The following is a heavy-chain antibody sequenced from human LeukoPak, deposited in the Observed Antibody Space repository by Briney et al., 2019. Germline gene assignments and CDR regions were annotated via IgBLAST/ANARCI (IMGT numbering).Heavy chain of an antibody. CDR2: IYSGGST. J-gene: IGHJ3*02. CDR1: GFTVSSNY. CDR3: ASGYHQLLLARAAFDI. V-gene: IGHV3-53*01. Sequence: GGSLRLSCAASGFTVSSNYMSWVRQAPGKGLEWVSVIYSGGSTYYADSVKGRFTISRDNSKNTLYLQMNSLRAEDTAVYYCASGYHQLLLARAAFDIWGQGTMVTVSS. D-gene: IGHD2-2*01.